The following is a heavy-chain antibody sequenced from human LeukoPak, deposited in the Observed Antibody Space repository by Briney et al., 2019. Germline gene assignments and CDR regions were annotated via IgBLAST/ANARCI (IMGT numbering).Heavy chain of an antibody. Sequence: GGSLRLSCATSGFTFSTYTMNWVRQAPGKGLEWVSYISSSSGTIYYADSVKGRFTISRDNAKNSLYLQMNSLRAEDTAVYYCVREWRGAFDYWGQGTLVTVSS. CDR1: GFTFSTYT. J-gene: IGHJ4*02. V-gene: IGHV3-48*01. D-gene: IGHD4/OR15-4a*01. CDR3: VREWRGAFDY. CDR2: ISSSSGTI.